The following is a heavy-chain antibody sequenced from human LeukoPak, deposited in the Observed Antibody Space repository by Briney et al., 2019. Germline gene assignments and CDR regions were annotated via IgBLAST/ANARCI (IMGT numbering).Heavy chain of an antibody. CDR1: GYTFTNYV. CDR3: ARDLGGSYRTQYCFDY. V-gene: IGHV1-8*03. D-gene: IGHD1-26*01. J-gene: IGHJ4*02. Sequence: GASVKVSCKASGYTFTNYVIHWVRQATGQGLEWMGWMNPYSGNTGYAQNFQGRITITRNTSISTAYMELSRLRSDDTAVYYCARDLGGSYRTQYCFDYWGQGTLVTVSS. CDR2: MNPYSGNT.